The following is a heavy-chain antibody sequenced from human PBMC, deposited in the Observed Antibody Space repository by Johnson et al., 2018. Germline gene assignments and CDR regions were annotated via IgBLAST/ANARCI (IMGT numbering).Heavy chain of an antibody. V-gene: IGHV3-33*01. Sequence: QVQLVQSGGGVVQPGRSLRLSCAASGFTFSSYGMHWVRQAPGKGLEWVAVIWYDGSNKYYADSVKGRFTISRDNSKNTLYLQMNSLRAEDTAVYYCASDWVVVAATDAVDIWGQGTMVTVSS. CDR1: GFTFSSYG. CDR2: IWYDGSNK. J-gene: IGHJ3*02. CDR3: ASDWVVVAATDAVDI. D-gene: IGHD2-15*01.